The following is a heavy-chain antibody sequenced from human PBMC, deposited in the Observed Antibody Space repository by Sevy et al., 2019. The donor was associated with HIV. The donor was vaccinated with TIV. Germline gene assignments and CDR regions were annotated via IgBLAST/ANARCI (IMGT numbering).Heavy chain of an antibody. CDR1: GFNFNIYS. D-gene: IGHD2-8*01. J-gene: IGHJ4*02. CDR3: AREGCTKPHDY. V-gene: IGHV3-23*01. CDR2: LSFGGGRI. Sequence: GGSQRLSCVASGFNFNIYSFSWVRQAPGKGLEWVSTLSFGGGRINYADSVQGRFTISRDDSKKTLYLEIHSLRVEDTAVYYCAREGCTKPHDYWGQGTLVTVSS.